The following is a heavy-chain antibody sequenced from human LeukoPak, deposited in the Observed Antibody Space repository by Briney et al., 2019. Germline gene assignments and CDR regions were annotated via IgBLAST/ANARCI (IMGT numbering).Heavy chain of an antibody. D-gene: IGHD2-15*01. Sequence: ASVKVSCKVSGYTLTELSMHWVRQAPGKGLEWMGGFDPEDGETIYAQKFQGRVTMTEDTSTDTAYMELSSLRSEDTAVYYCATWVVAATAGGKNFDYWGQGTLVTVSS. CDR2: FDPEDGET. CDR3: ATWVVAATAGGKNFDY. V-gene: IGHV1-24*01. J-gene: IGHJ4*02. CDR1: GYTLTELS.